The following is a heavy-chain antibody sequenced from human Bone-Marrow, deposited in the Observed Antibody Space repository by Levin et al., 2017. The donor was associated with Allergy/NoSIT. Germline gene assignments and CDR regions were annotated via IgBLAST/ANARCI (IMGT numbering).Heavy chain of an antibody. CDR3: AGEPNSPYYYHYGLDV. V-gene: IGHV4-39*07. CDR1: GGSISDDSYY. D-gene: IGHD2/OR15-2a*01. J-gene: IGHJ6*02. CDR2: IYYDGSA. Sequence: PSETLSLTCTVSGGSISDDSYYWAWVRQPPGKGLEWVGSIYYDGSAYYNPSLKTRLTISVDTSKNQFSLRVNSVTAADTAVYYCAGEPNSPYYYHYGLDVWGPGTTVTVSS.